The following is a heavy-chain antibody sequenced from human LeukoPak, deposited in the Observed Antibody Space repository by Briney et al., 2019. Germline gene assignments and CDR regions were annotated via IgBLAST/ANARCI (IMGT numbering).Heavy chain of an antibody. CDR2: IRSDGSIT. CDR1: GFTFSVYW. J-gene: IGHJ4*02. V-gene: IGHV3-74*01. CDR3: ARDGRSSNFDK. Sequence: GGSLRLSCAASGFTFSVYWMHWVRQAPGKGLAWVSVIRSDGSITTYADSVKGRFTISRDTAKNTLYLQMNSLRAEDTAVYYCARDGRSSNFDKWGQGTLVSVSS. D-gene: IGHD1-26*01.